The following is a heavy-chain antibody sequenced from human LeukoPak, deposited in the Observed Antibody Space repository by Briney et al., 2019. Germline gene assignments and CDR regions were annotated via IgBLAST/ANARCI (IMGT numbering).Heavy chain of an antibody. D-gene: IGHD3-3*01. V-gene: IGHV4-59*08. J-gene: IGHJ3*02. CDR3: ARHQLYYAFWSGSLPRGAFDI. CDR2: IYYSGST. CDR1: GGSISRYY. Sequence: PSETLSLTCTVSGGSISRYYWSWVRQPPGKGLEWIGYIYYSGSTNYNPSLKSRVTISVDTSKNQFSLKLSSVTAADTAVYYCARHQLYYAFWSGSLPRGAFDIWGQGTMVTVSS.